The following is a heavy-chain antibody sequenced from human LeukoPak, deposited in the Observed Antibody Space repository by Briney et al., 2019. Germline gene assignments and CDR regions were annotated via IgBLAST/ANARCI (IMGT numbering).Heavy chain of an antibody. D-gene: IGHD6-19*01. J-gene: IGHJ6*03. Sequence: SETLSLTCTVSGGSISSSSYYWSWIRQPPGKGLEWIGEINHSGSTNYNPSLKSRVTISVDTSKNQFSLKLSSVTAADTAVYYFARYSSGWYYYYYYMDVWAKGPRSPSP. CDR2: INHSGST. V-gene: IGHV4-39*07. CDR1: GGSISSSSYY. CDR3: ARYSSGWYYYYYYMDV.